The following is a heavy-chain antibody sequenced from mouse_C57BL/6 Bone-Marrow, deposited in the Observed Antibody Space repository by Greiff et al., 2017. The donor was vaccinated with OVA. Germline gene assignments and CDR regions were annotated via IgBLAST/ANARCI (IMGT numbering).Heavy chain of an antibody. CDR1: GFTFSSYG. CDR3: ARHGTTVYAMDY. D-gene: IGHD1-1*01. CDR2: ISSGGSYT. V-gene: IGHV5-6*01. Sequence: EVQLQQSGGDLVKPGGSLKLSCAASGFTFSSYGMSWVRQTPDKRLEWVATISSGGSYTYYPDSVKGRFPISRDNAKTTRYLQMSSLKSEDTARDYCARHGTTVYAMDYWGQGTSVTVSS. J-gene: IGHJ4*01.